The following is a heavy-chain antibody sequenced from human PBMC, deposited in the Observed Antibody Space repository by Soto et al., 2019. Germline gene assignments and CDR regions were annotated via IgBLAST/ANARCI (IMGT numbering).Heavy chain of an antibody. CDR3: ARSIVGATQTYYYYYGMDV. J-gene: IGHJ6*02. V-gene: IGHV1-69*13. Sequence: SVKVSCKASGGTFSSYAISWVRQAPGQGLEWMGGIIPIFGTANYAQKFQGRVTTTADESTSTAYMELSSLRSEDTAVYYCARSIVGATQTYYYYYGMDVWGQGTTVTVSS. CDR1: GGTFSSYA. CDR2: IIPIFGTA. D-gene: IGHD1-26*01.